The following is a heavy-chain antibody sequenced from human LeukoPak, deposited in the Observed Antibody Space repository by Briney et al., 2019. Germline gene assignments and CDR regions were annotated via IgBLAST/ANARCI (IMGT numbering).Heavy chain of an antibody. D-gene: IGHD3-16*01. CDR2: IYHSGST. V-gene: IGHV4-34*01. Sequence: SETLSLTCTVSDVSISSHYWSWVRQPPGKGLEWIGEIYHSGSTNYNPSLKSRVTISVDTSKNQFSLKLSSVTAADTAVYYCARHGGGVYYYYMDVWGKGTTVTVSS. J-gene: IGHJ6*03. CDR3: ARHGGGVYYYYMDV. CDR1: DVSISSHY.